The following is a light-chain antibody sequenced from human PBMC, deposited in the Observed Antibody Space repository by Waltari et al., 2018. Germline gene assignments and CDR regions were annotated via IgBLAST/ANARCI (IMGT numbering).Light chain of an antibody. CDR3: HQYYRTPLT. J-gene: IGKJ2*01. Sequence: DIVMTQSPASLAVSLGERATINCKSSQNILYTSNNQNSLAWYQQKPGQPPKLLIYWAATRESGVPDRFSGSGSGTDFTLTISSLQAEDVAVYYCHQYYRTPLTFGQGTKLEIK. V-gene: IGKV4-1*01. CDR2: WAA. CDR1: QNILYTSNNQNS.